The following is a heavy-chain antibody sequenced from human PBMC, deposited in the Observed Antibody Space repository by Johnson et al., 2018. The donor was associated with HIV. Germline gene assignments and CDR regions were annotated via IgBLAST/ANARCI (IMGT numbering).Heavy chain of an antibody. CDR3: ARSVNAGRPFDI. Sequence: EVQLVESGGGLVQPGGSLRLSCAASGFIFSSYAMTWVRQPPGKGLEWVSAISGSGGNTYYADSVKGRFTISRDTSKNTLYLQMNSLRAEDTAVYYCARSVNAGRPFDIWGQGTLVTVSS. D-gene: IGHD2-8*01. CDR1: GFIFSSYA. CDR2: ISGSGGNT. V-gene: IGHV3-23*04. J-gene: IGHJ3*02.